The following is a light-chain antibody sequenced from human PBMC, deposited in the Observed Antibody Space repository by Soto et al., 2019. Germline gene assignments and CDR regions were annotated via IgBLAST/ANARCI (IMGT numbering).Light chain of an antibody. V-gene: IGLV2-8*01. J-gene: IGLJ3*02. CDR3: SSYAGSNNWV. CDR1: SSDVGGYNY. CDR2: EVS. Sequence: QSVLTQPPSASGSPGQSVTISCTGTSSDVGGYNYVSWYQQHPGKAPKLMIYEVSKRPSGVPDRFSGSKSGNTASLTVSGLQAEDEADYYCSSYAGSNNWVFVGGTKVTVL.